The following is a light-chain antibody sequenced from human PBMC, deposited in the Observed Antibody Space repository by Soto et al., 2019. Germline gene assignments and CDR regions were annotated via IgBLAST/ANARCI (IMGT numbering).Light chain of an antibody. CDR3: QHRFNWPRFT. CDR1: QSVSSY. CDR2: DAS. Sequence: EIVLTQSPATLSLSPGERATLSCRASQSVSSYLAWYQQNPGQAPRLLIYDASNRATGIPARFSGGGSGTGFTLTISSLEPEDFAIYYCQHRFNWPRFTFGQGTKLEIK. V-gene: IGKV3-11*01. J-gene: IGKJ2*01.